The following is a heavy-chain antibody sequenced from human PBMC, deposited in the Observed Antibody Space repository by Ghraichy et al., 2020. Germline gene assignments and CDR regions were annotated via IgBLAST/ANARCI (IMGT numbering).Heavy chain of an antibody. Sequence: LSLTCAASGFTLSSYSMNWVRQAPGKGLEWVSYSSSTSTTINYADSVKGRFTISRDNAKNSLYLQMNSLRDEDTAVYYCAREGYYYDRSGYYHVYIQDWGQGTLVTVSS. J-gene: IGHJ1*01. D-gene: IGHD3-22*01. CDR3: AREGYYYDRSGYYHVYIQD. CDR1: GFTLSSYS. V-gene: IGHV3-48*02. CDR2: SSSTSTTI.